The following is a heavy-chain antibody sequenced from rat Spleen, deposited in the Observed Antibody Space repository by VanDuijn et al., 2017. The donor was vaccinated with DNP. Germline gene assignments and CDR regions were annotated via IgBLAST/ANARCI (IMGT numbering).Heavy chain of an antibody. CDR1: GFSLTSYG. CDR3: TRDWSRGPFAY. Sequence: QVQLKESGPGLVQPSQTLSLTCTVSGFSLTSYGVSWVRQPSGRGPEWMGRMWYDGVTNYNSALASRLSINRDTSKGQVFLKMNSLQTEDTAIYVCTRDWSRGPFAYWGQGTLVTVSS. V-gene: IGHV2S30*01. D-gene: IGHD4-3*01. CDR2: MWYDGVT. J-gene: IGHJ3*01.